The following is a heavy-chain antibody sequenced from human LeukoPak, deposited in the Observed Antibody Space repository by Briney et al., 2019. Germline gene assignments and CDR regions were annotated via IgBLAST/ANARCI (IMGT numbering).Heavy chain of an antibody. D-gene: IGHD3-10*01. CDR3: ARAAMVRGVTGWFDP. CDR1: GGSISSYY. CDR2: IYYSGST. J-gene: IGHJ5*02. V-gene: IGHV4-59*01. Sequence: KPSETLSLTCTDSGGSISSYYWSWIRQPPGKGLEWIGYIYYSGSTNYNPSLKSRVTISVDTSKNQFSLKLSSVTAADTAVYYCARAAMVRGVTGWFDPWGQGTLVTVSS.